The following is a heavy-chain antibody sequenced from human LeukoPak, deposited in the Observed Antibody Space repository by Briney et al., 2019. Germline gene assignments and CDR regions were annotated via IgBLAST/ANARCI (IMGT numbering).Heavy chain of an antibody. J-gene: IGHJ5*02. Sequence: GGSLRLSCAASGFTFSSYSMTWVRQAPGEGLEWVSSISSSSSYIYYADSVKGRFTISRDNAKNSLYLQMNSLRAEDTAVYYCARDPYYYYDSSGYPNWFDPWGQGTLVTVSS. V-gene: IGHV3-21*01. D-gene: IGHD3-22*01. CDR1: GFTFSSYS. CDR3: ARDPYYYYDSSGYPNWFDP. CDR2: ISSSSSYI.